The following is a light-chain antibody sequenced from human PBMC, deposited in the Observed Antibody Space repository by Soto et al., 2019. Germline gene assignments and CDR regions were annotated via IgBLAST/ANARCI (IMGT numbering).Light chain of an antibody. Sequence: EIVMTQSPATLSVSPGERATLSCRASQSVSSNLAWYQQKPGQAPRLLIYGASSRATGIPDRFSGSGSGTEFTLTISRLEPEDFAVYYCQQYGSSSWTFGQGTKV. J-gene: IGKJ1*01. CDR1: QSVSSN. V-gene: IGKV3-20*01. CDR3: QQYGSSSWT. CDR2: GAS.